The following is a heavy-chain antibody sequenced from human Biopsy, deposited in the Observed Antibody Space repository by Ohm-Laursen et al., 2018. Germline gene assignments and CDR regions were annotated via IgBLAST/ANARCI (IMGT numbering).Heavy chain of an antibody. D-gene: IGHD3-3*01. CDR2: ISGYNGNT. Sequence: ASVKVSCKTSGYNFNSYGISWVRQAPGQGLEWMGRISGYNGNTLYAQKFQHRVTMTTDTSTSTAYMELRSLTSDDTAVYYCARISITRLLDYWGQGTLVTVSS. CDR1: GYNFNSYG. V-gene: IGHV1-18*01. CDR3: ARISITRLLDY. J-gene: IGHJ4*02.